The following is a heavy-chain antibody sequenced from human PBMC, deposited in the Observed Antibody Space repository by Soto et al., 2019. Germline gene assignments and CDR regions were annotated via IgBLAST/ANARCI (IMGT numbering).Heavy chain of an antibody. V-gene: IGHV1-3*01. D-gene: IGHD3-3*01. CDR3: AKDFGVGPPVRYYFDY. J-gene: IGHJ4*02. Sequence: ASVKVSCKASGYTFTSYAMHWVRQAPGQRLEWMGWINAGNGNTKYSQKFQGRFTISRDNSKNTLYLQMNSLRAEDTAVYYCAKDFGVGPPVRYYFDYWGQGTLVTVSS. CDR2: INAGNGNT. CDR1: GYTFTSYA.